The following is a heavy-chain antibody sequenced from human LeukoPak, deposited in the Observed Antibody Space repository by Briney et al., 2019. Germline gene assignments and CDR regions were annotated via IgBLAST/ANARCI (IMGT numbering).Heavy chain of an antibody. Sequence: SGTLSLTCAVSGGSISSGSYYWSWIRQPAGKGLEWIGRIYTSGSTNYNPSLKSRVTISVDTSKNQVSLRLTSVTAADTAVYYCARLGGDNCRSPNCPYYFDSWGQGTLAAVSS. V-gene: IGHV4-61*02. J-gene: IGHJ4*02. CDR3: ARLGGDNCRSPNCPYYFDS. CDR2: IYTSGST. CDR1: GGSISSGSYY. D-gene: IGHD2-2*01.